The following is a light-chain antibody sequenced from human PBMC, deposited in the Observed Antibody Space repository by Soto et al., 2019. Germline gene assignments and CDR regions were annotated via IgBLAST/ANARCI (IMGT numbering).Light chain of an antibody. Sequence: VFTQSPVTLSLSPGEGATLSCSASQIVTGNYLARYQQKPGQPPSLLMYDASTSATGIPDRFSGSGSGTDLTLIISRLEPEHFAVYYCQQYGDSLRTFGQGTKVDIK. CDR2: DAS. CDR1: QIVTGNY. J-gene: IGKJ1*01. V-gene: IGKV3-20*01. CDR3: QQYGDSLRT.